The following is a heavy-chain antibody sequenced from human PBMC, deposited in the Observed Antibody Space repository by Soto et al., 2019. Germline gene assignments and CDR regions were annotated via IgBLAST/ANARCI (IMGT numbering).Heavy chain of an antibody. D-gene: IGHD2-15*01. CDR1: GFTFSSYA. V-gene: IGHV3-30-3*01. CDR2: ISYDGRNK. Sequence: PGGSLRLSCAASGFTFSSYAMHWVRQAPGKGLQWVAVISYDGRNKYYADSVKGRFTISRDNSKNTLYLQMNSLRAEDTAVYYCGRAPWGVVVAANFLHFGQGTLVTVSS. CDR3: GRAPWGVVVAANFLH. J-gene: IGHJ1*01.